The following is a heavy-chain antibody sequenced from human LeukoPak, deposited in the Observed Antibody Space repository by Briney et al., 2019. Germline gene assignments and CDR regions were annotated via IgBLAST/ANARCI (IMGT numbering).Heavy chain of an antibody. Sequence: SVKVSCKASGGTFSSYAISWVRQAPGQGLEWMGGIIPIFGTANYAQKFQGRVTMTRDTSTSTVYMELSSLRSEDTAVYYCARVRDGYNDAYDIWGQGTMVTV. J-gene: IGHJ3*02. D-gene: IGHD5-24*01. V-gene: IGHV1-69*05. CDR2: IIPIFGTA. CDR3: ARVRDGYNDAYDI. CDR1: GGTFSSYA.